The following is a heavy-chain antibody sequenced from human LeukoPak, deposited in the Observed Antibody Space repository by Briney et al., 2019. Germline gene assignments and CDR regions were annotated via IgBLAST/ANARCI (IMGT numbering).Heavy chain of an antibody. D-gene: IGHD4-17*01. Sequence: SETLSLTCAVYGGSFSGYYWSWIRQPPGKGLEWIGEINHSGSTNYNPSLKSRVTISVDTSKNQFSLKLSSVTAADTAVYYCARHYGDPSDYWGQGTLVTVSS. V-gene: IGHV4-34*01. J-gene: IGHJ4*02. CDR2: INHSGST. CDR3: ARHYGDPSDY. CDR1: GGSFSGYY.